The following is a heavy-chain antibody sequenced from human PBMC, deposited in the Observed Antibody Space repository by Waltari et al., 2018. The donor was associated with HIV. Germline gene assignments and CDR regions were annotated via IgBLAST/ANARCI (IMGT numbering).Heavy chain of an antibody. D-gene: IGHD6-19*01. CDR3: ARAVAGSNHFDL. CDR1: GDSVLSNNVT. V-gene: IGHV6-1*01. Sequence: QVQLQQSGPGLVRPSQTLSLTCAIAGDSVLSNNVTWNWIRQSPSRVLQWLGMTYYRSKWFNDYAVSVKGRMTINPDTSKNQFSLQVKSVSREDAAVYYCARAVAGSNHFDLWGRGTLLTVSS. CDR2: TYYRSKWFN. J-gene: IGHJ2*01.